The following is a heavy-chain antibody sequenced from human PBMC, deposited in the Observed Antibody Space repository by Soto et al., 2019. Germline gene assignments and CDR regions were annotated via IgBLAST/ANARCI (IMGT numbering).Heavy chain of an antibody. J-gene: IGHJ5*02. CDR2: LMPMFGTT. D-gene: IGHD6-13*01. V-gene: IGHV1-69*01. CDR1: GGTFSRHA. CDR3: ARAAIHGSSWYFWFDT. Sequence: QVQLVQAGSEVKMPGSSVKVSCKTSGGTFSRHAINWVRQAPGQVLEWMGGLMPMFGTTNYAQKFKGRVTIGADESTSTAYMELSSLRSEDAAVYYCARAAIHGSSWYFWFDTWGQGTLVTVSS.